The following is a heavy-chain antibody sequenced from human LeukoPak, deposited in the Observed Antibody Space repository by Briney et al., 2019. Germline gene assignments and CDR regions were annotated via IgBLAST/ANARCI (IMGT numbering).Heavy chain of an antibody. CDR2: IYYSGST. CDR1: GGSISSYY. D-gene: IGHD6-13*01. CDR3: ARAIAAADWFDP. V-gene: IGHV4-59*01. Sequence: SETLSLTCTVSGGSISSYYWSWIRQPPGKGREWSGYIYYSGSTNYNPSLKSRVTISVDTSKNQFSLKLSSVTAADTAVYYCARAIAAADWFDPWGQGTLVTVSS. J-gene: IGHJ5*02.